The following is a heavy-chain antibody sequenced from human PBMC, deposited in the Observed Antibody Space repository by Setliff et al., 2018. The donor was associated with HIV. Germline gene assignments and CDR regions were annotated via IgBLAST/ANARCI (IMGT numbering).Heavy chain of an antibody. CDR1: GFPVSSNY. D-gene: IGHD2-15*01. J-gene: IGHJ6*03. CDR2: IYNGGST. V-gene: IGHV3-53*01. CDR3: AKDGGGDYYYYYMDG. Sequence: PGGSLRLSCAASGFPVSSNYMSWVRQAPGKGLEWVSTIYNGGSTYYADSVEGRFTISRHSSKNTLYIQMNSLRAEDTAVYYCAKDGGGDYYYYYMDGWGKGTTVTVSS.